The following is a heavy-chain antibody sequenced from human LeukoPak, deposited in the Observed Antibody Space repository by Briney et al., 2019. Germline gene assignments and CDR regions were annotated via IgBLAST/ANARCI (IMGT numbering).Heavy chain of an antibody. J-gene: IGHJ6*02. CDR1: GFTFSDYY. Sequence: GGSLRLSCAASGFTFSDYYMTWIRQVPGKGLEWVSYISGVADVIYYADSVKGRFTISRDNAKSSVYSQMNSLRVEDTALYYCARGGAHGMDVWGQGTTVTVSS. CDR3: ARGGAHGMDV. CDR2: ISGVADVI. D-gene: IGHD1-26*01. V-gene: IGHV3-11*01.